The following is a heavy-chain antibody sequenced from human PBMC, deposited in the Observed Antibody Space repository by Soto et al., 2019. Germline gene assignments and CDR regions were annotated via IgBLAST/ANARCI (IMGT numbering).Heavy chain of an antibody. Sequence: PSETLSLTCTVSGGSISSYYWCCILQPPGKGLEWIGYIYYSGSTNYNPSLKSRVTISVDTSKNQFSLKLSSVTAADTALYYCSSDHRDLHAYPTRRSPDL. V-gene: IGHV4-59*01. CDR1: GGSISSYY. CDR3: SSDHRDLHAYPTRRSPDL. D-gene: IGHD1-1*01. CDR2: IYYSGST. J-gene: IGHJ2*01.